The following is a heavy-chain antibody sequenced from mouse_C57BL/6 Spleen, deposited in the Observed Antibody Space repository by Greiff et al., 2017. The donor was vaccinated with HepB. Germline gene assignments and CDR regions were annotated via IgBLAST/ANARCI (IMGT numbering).Heavy chain of an antibody. CDR2: IDPETGGT. V-gene: IGHV1-15*01. Sequence: QVQLQQSGAELVRPGASVTLSCKASGYTFTDYEMHWVKQTPVHGLEWIGAIDPETGGTAYNQKFKGKAILTADKSSSTAYMELRSLTSEDSAVYYCTRIPDYYGSRWFAYWGQGTLVTVSA. D-gene: IGHD1-1*01. CDR3: TRIPDYYGSRWFAY. J-gene: IGHJ3*01. CDR1: GYTFTDYE.